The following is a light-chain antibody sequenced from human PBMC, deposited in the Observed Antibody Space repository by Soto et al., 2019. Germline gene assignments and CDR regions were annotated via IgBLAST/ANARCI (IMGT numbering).Light chain of an antibody. CDR3: QQFSSYPLT. V-gene: IGKV3-20*01. J-gene: IGKJ4*01. CDR1: QTVRNNY. Sequence: EFVLTQSPGTLSLSPGERATLSCRASQTVRNNYLAGYQRKPGQAPKLLIYDASSRATGIPDRFSGDGSGTDFILTISRLEPEDFAVYYCQQFSSYPLTFGGGTKVEIK. CDR2: DAS.